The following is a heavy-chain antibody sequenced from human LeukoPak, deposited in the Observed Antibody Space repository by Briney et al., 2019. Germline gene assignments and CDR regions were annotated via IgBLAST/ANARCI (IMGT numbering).Heavy chain of an antibody. CDR1: GGSLRA. D-gene: IGHD3-10*01. J-gene: IGHJ4*02. V-gene: IGHV1-69*13. CDR3: ARDAGNYGAGSYRDF. CDR2: IIPVFGTS. Sequence: SVKVSCKSSGGSLRAISWVRQAPGQGLEWMGGIIPVFGTSNYAQKFQGRITLTADESTTTAYLELSGLRSEDTATYYCARDAGNYGAGSYRDFWGQGTRVTVSS.